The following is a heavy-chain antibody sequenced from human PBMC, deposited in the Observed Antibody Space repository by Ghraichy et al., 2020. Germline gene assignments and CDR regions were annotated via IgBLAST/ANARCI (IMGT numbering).Heavy chain of an antibody. CDR3: AKDGRGWYPKYYLDY. CDR2: ISGSGGNI. J-gene: IGHJ4*02. V-gene: IGHV3-23*01. CDR1: GFTFSSYA. D-gene: IGHD6-19*01. Sequence: GESLNISCAASGFTFSSYAMNWVRQAPGKGLEWVSAISGSGGNIYYADSVKGRFTISRDNSKNTLYLQMDSLRAEDTAVYYCAKDGRGWYPKYYLDYWGQGIQVTVTS.